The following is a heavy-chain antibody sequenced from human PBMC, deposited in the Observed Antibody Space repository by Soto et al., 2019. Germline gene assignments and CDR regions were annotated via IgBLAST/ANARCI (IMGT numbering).Heavy chain of an antibody. V-gene: IGHV5-51*01. CDR2: IYPGDSDT. J-gene: IGHJ6*03. Sequence: GESLKISCKGSGYSFTSYWIGWVRQMPGKGLEWMGIIYPGDSDTRYSPSFQGQVTISADKSISTAYLQWSSLKASDTAMYYCARQWSGSIYRGLPYPYYYYMDVWGKGTTVTVSS. D-gene: IGHD1-26*01. CDR3: ARQWSGSIYRGLPYPYYYYMDV. CDR1: GYSFTSYW.